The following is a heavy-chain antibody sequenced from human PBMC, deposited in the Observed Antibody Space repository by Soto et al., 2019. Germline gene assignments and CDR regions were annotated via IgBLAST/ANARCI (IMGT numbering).Heavy chain of an antibody. J-gene: IGHJ5*02. CDR3: GIMASSGTLNWFDP. CDR1: ESTSMSYE. D-gene: IGHD1-1*01. V-gene: IGHV1-8*01. CDR2: MNPNSGNT. Sequence: ASVKVSFKASESTSMSYEISWVRQATGQGLAWMGWMNPNSGNTGYALKFQGRLSMTRNTSIYTVYLELSSLASDDTAVYYCGIMASSGTLNWFDPWGQGTLVTGSS.